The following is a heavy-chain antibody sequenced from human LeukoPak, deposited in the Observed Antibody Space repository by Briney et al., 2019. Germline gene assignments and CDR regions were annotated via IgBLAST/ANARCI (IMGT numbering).Heavy chain of an antibody. V-gene: IGHV3-23*01. CDR1: GFTFNSYA. D-gene: IGHD3-10*01. CDR3: ARDTPGGSGSRRFDY. Sequence: GGSLRLSCAASGFTFNSYAMSWVRQAPGKGLEWVSAISGSGGSTYYADSVKGRFTISRDNSRNTLYLQMNSLRAEDTAVYYCARDTPGGSGSRRFDYWGQGTLVTVSS. J-gene: IGHJ4*02. CDR2: ISGSGGST.